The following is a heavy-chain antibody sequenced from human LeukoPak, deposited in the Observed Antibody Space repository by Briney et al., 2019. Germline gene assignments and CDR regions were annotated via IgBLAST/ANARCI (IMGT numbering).Heavy chain of an antibody. Sequence: PSETLSLTCAVYGGSFSGYYWSWIRQPPGKGLEWIGEINHSGSANYNPSLKSRVTISVDTSKNQFSLKLSSVTAADTAVYYCARGLSPRINMVRGVRPPFRGVFDYWGQGTLVTVSS. CDR1: GGSFSGYY. D-gene: IGHD3-10*01. V-gene: IGHV4-34*01. J-gene: IGHJ4*02. CDR2: INHSGSA. CDR3: ARGLSPRINMVRGVRPPFRGVFDY.